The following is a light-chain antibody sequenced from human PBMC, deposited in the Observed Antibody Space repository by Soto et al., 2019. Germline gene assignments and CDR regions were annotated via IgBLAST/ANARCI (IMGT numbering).Light chain of an antibody. V-gene: IGKV2-28*01. CDR3: MQALQTIT. Sequence: DAVMTQTPLSLSVAPGQPASISCKSTQSLLHITGETFLFWYLQKPGQSPQLLIYLGSNRASGVPDRFSGSGSGTDFTLKISRVEAEDFGVYYCMQALQTITFGQGTRLEIK. CDR1: QSLLHITGETF. CDR2: LGS. J-gene: IGKJ5*01.